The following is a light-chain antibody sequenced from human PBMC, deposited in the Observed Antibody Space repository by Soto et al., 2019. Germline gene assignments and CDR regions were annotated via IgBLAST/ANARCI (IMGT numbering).Light chain of an antibody. CDR1: QTISSW. J-gene: IGKJ5*01. V-gene: IGKV1-5*01. CDR2: DAY. CDR3: QQYNDYSYT. Sequence: DIQMTQSPSTLSAAVGDRVTITCRASQTISSWLAWYQQKPGKAPKLLIFDAYILESGVQSRFSGSGSGTDFTLSIRSLQPDDFGTYYCQQYNDYSYTFGQGTRLEIK.